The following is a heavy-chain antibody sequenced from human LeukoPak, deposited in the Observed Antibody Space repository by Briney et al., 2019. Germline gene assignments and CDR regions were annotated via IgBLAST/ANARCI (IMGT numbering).Heavy chain of an antibody. J-gene: IGHJ4*02. D-gene: IGHD5-18*01. CDR3: ARGYSYGVSYYFDF. V-gene: IGHV5-51*01. CDR1: GYSFTSYW. CDR2: IYPGDSDT. Sequence: AESLQISCKGSGYSFTSYWIVWVRRMPGKGLEGMGIIYPGDSDTRYSPSFQGQVAFSADKSISTAYLQWSSLRASDTGIYYCARGYSYGVSYYFDFGGQGTLVTVSS.